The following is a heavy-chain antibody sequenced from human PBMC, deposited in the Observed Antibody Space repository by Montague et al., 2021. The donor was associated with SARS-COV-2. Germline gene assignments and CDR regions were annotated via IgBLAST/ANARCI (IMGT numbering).Heavy chain of an antibody. J-gene: IGHJ5*02. CDR2: INHSGST. Sequence: SETLSLTCAVYGGSLSGYYWAWIRQTPAKGSEWIGEINHSGSTNYNPSLKSRLTISVDTSKKQFSLKLNSMTAADTAVYYCARGADYDFWSGFLRYKWLDPWGLGTPVTVSS. D-gene: IGHD3-3*01. CDR1: GGSLSGYY. CDR3: ARGADYDFWSGFLRYKWLDP. V-gene: IGHV4-34*01.